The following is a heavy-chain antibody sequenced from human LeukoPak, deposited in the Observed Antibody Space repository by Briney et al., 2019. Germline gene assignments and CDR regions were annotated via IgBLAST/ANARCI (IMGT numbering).Heavy chain of an antibody. CDR2: ISSNGGST. J-gene: IGHJ6*02. Sequence: GGSLRLSCAASGFTFSSYAMHWVRQAPGKGLEYVSAISSNGGSTYYANSVKGRFTISRDNSKNTLYLQMGSLRAEDMAVYYCARDPRIAARPGGMDVWGQGITVTVSS. D-gene: IGHD6-6*01. CDR1: GFTFSSYA. V-gene: IGHV3-64*01. CDR3: ARDPRIAARPGGMDV.